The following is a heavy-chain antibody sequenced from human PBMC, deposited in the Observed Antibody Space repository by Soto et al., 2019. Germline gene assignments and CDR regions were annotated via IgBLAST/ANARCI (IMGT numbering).Heavy chain of an antibody. CDR3: ARHVYYYDSSGYYGNDVFDI. Sequence: SETLSLTCTVSGGSISSYYGSWIRQPPGKGLEWIGYIYYSGSTYYNPSLKSRVTISVDTSKNQFSLKLSSVTAADTAVYYCARHVYYYDSSGYYGNDVFDIWGQGTMVTVSS. V-gene: IGHV4-59*04. J-gene: IGHJ3*02. CDR1: GGSISSYY. D-gene: IGHD3-22*01. CDR2: IYYSGST.